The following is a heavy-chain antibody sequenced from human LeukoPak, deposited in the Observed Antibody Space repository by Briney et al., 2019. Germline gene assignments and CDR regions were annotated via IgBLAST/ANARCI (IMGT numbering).Heavy chain of an antibody. J-gene: IGHJ4*02. CDR2: IYPGDSDT. Sequence: GEPLKISCQASGYSFTNYWIGWVRQMPGRGLECMGIIYPGDSDTRYSPSFQGQVTISADKSISTAYLQWNSLKASDTAMYYCARRSISAAGYDYWGLGTLVTVFS. V-gene: IGHV5-51*01. CDR1: GYSFTNYW. CDR3: ARRSISAAGYDY. D-gene: IGHD6-13*01.